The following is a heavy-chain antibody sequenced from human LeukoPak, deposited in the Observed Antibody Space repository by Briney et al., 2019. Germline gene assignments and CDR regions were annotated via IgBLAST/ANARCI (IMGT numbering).Heavy chain of an antibody. CDR3: ASIDSSGWYWGLIYYYMDV. CDR1: GGTFSSYA. CDR2: IIPIFGTA. Sequence: ASVKVSCKASGGTFSSYAISWVRQAPGQGLEWMGGIIPIFGTANYAQKFQGRGTITADESTSTAYMELSSLRSEDTAVYYCASIDSSGWYWGLIYYYMDVWGKGTTVTVSS. D-gene: IGHD6-19*01. V-gene: IGHV1-69*13. J-gene: IGHJ6*03.